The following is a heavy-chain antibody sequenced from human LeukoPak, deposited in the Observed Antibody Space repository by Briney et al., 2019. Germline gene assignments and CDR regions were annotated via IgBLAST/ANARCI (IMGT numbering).Heavy chain of an antibody. V-gene: IGHV3-74*01. J-gene: IGHJ3*02. CDR2: IKSDGSST. Sequence: GGSLRLSCAASGFTFSSYGMHWVRQAPGKGLVWVSRIKSDGSSTTYADSVKGRFTISRDNAKNTLYLQMNSLRADDTAVYYCARIGAATYAFDIWGQGTMVTVSS. CDR3: ARIGAATYAFDI. CDR1: GFTFSSYG. D-gene: IGHD1-26*01.